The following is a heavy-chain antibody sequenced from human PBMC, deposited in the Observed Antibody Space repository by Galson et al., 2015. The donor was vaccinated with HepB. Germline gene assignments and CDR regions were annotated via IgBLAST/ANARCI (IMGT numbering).Heavy chain of an antibody. CDR3: ARDTQGCSLPGSTSCYLNYYYYYGMDV. Sequence: SLRLSCAASGFTFSSYSMNWVRQAPGKGLEWVSYISSSSSTIYYADSVEGRFTISRDNAKNSLYLQMNSLRAEDTAVYYCARDTQGCSLPGSTSCYLNYYYYYGMDVWGQGTTVTVSS. J-gene: IGHJ6*02. CDR2: ISSSSSTI. CDR1: GFTFSSYS. V-gene: IGHV3-48*01. D-gene: IGHD2-2*01.